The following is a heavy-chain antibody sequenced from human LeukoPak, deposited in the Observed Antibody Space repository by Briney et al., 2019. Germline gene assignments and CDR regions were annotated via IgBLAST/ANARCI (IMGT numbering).Heavy chain of an antibody. V-gene: IGHV3-23*01. CDR1: GFTFSSYA. CDR2: TSVAGSKR. J-gene: IGHJ4*02. CDR3: ARDRYCVSTNCPYDC. D-gene: IGHD2-2*01. Sequence: GGSLRLSCAGSGFTFSSYAVSWVRQAPGKGLEWVSGTSVAGSKRHYADSVKGRFAISRDNSKNTLDLQMNSLRAEDTAVYYCARDRYCVSTNCPYDCWGQGTPVTVSS.